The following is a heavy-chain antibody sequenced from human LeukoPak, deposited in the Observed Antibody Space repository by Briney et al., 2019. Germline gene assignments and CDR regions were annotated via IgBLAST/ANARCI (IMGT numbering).Heavy chain of an antibody. CDR3: ARGGRRIMITFGGVIVAGGHWFDP. V-gene: IGHV4-59*01. J-gene: IGHJ5*02. Sequence: PPETLSLTCTVSGGSISSYYWSWIRQPPGKGLEWIGYIYYSGSTNYNPSLKSRVTISVDTSKNQFSLKLSSVTAADTAVYYCARGGRRIMITFGGVIVAGGHWFDPWGQGTLVTVSS. CDR1: GGSISSYY. CDR2: IYYSGST. D-gene: IGHD3-16*02.